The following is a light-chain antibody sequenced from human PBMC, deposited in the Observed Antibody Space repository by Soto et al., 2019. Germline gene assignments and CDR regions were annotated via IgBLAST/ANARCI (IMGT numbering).Light chain of an antibody. CDR3: SSYTGSTSLVYV. Sequence: QSALAQPASVSGSPGQSISISCTGTSSDVGRYNFVSWYQQRPGKAPKLIIYDVANRPSGVFTRFSGSKSGNTASLTISGLQAEDEADYYCSSYTGSTSLVYVFGTGTKLTVL. V-gene: IGLV2-14*03. CDR1: SSDVGRYNF. CDR2: DVA. J-gene: IGLJ1*01.